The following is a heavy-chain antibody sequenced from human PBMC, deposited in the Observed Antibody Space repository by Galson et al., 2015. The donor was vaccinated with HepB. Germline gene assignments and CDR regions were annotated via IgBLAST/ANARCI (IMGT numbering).Heavy chain of an antibody. CDR3: ARNLGSGSYWGWFAP. CDR1: GYTFTSYG. Sequence: SVKVSCKASGYTFTSYGISWVRQAPGQGLEWMGWISAYNGNTNYAQKLQGRVTMTTDTSTSTAYMELRSLRSDDTAVYYCARNLGSGSYWGWFAPWGQVTLVTVSS. J-gene: IGHJ5*02. CDR2: ISAYNGNT. V-gene: IGHV1-18*04. D-gene: IGHD3-10*01.